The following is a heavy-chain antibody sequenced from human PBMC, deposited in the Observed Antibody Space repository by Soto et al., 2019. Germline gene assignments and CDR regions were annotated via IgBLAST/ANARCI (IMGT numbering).Heavy chain of an antibody. V-gene: IGHV1-46*01. CDR3: AREGSDGTAMVRYLNWFVP. D-gene: IGHD5-18*01. CDR2: INPSGGST. CDR1: GYTFPRYY. Sequence: ASETVPCKESGYTFPRYYMHWVRPAPGQGLEWMGIINPSGGSTSYAQKDQGRVTMTRDTSTSTVYMELSSLRSEDTAVYYCAREGSDGTAMVRYLNWFVPWGQGTLVTVSS. J-gene: IGHJ5*02.